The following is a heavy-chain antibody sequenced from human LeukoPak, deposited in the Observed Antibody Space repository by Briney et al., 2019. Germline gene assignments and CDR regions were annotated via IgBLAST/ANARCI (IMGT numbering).Heavy chain of an antibody. CDR2: IIPIFGTA. CDR1: GGTFSSYA. CDR3: ARGSRCSSTSCHKELNYYYYYGMDV. Sequence: VASVKVSCKASGGTFSSYAISWVRQAPGQGLEWMGGIIPIFGTANYAQKFQGRVTITADESTSTAYMELSSLRSEDTAVYYCARGSRCSSTSCHKELNYYYYYGMDVWGQGTTVTVSS. V-gene: IGHV1-69*13. J-gene: IGHJ6*02. D-gene: IGHD2-2*01.